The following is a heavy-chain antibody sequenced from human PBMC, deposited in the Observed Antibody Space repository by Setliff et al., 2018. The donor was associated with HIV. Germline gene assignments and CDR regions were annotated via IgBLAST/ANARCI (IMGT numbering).Heavy chain of an antibody. CDR2: IHYTGST. CDR1: GGSISPTNYC. CDR3: ARARITMTGGRLEPYAFDR. Sequence: PSETLSLTCIVSGGSISPTNYCWGWIRQTPGKGLEWIGYIHYTGSTTYNPSLKSRVTMSVDTSKNQLSLKLRSVTAADTAVYYCARARITMTGGRLEPYAFDRWGQGTKVTVSS. J-gene: IGHJ3*01. D-gene: IGHD3-22*01. V-gene: IGHV4-61*05.